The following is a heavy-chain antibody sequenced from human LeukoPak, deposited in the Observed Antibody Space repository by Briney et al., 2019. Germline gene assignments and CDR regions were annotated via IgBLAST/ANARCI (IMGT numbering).Heavy chain of an antibody. J-gene: IGHJ4*02. Sequence: GGSLRLSCAASGFTFSSYAMSWVRQAPGKGLEWVSAISGSGGSTYYADSVKGRFTISRDNSKNTLHLQMNSLRAEDTAVYYCASALPYSSSSRGGYYFDYWGQGTLVTVSS. CDR1: GFTFSSYA. CDR2: ISGSGGST. D-gene: IGHD6-6*01. V-gene: IGHV3-23*01. CDR3: ASALPYSSSSRGGYYFDY.